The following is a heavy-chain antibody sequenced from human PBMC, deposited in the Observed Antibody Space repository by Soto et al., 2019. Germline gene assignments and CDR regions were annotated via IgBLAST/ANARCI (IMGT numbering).Heavy chain of an antibody. D-gene: IGHD1-26*01. J-gene: IGHJ3*01. CDR1: GFIFSDYY. CDR3: ARTRPYLPTD. CDR2: ISSGGTTI. V-gene: IGHV3-11*01. Sequence: QVQLEESGGGLVKPGGSLRLSCAASGFIFSDYYMSWIRQAPGKGLEWVSYISSGGTTIYYADSVQGRFTISRDNAKNLLYLLMSSLRAEDTAVYSCARTRPYLPTDWGQGTTVTVSS.